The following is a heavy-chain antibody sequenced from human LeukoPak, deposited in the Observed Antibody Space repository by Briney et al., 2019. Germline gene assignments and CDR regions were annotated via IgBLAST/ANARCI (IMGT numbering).Heavy chain of an antibody. CDR1: GFTFSSYS. J-gene: IGHJ3*02. CDR2: MSSSSKYI. CDR3: ARGSISIAVAADAFDI. Sequence: GGSLRLSCAASGFTFSSYSMNWVRQAPGKGLEWVSSMSSSSKYIYYADSVKGRFTISRDNAKNSLFLQMSSLRAEDTAVYYCARGSISIAVAADAFDIWGQGTMVTVSS. V-gene: IGHV3-21*01. D-gene: IGHD6-19*01.